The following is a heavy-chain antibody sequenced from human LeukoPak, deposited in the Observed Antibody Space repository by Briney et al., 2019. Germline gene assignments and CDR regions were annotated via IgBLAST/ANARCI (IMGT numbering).Heavy chain of an antibody. D-gene: IGHD6-13*01. CDR1: GGSISSSSYY. V-gene: IGHV4-39*07. J-gene: IGHJ5*02. CDR3: ARDLGVAAALGGFDP. Sequence: SETLSLTCTVSGGSISSSSYYWGWIRQPPGKGLEWIGSIYYSGSTYYNPSPKSRVTISVDTSKNQFSLKLSSVTAADTAVYYCARDLGVAAALGGFDPWGQGTLVTVSS. CDR2: IYYSGST.